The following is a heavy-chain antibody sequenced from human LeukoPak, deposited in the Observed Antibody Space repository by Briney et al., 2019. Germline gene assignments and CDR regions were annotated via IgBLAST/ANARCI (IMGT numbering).Heavy chain of an antibody. Sequence: ASVKVSGKASGYTFTSYAIHWGRQAPGQRLEWMGWINTGNGNTKYSQTFQGKFIITRDTSASTAYMELSSLRTEDTAVYYCARDMGSGSLHYWGQGTLVTVSS. D-gene: IGHD1-26*01. CDR3: ARDMGSGSLHY. CDR2: INTGNGNT. J-gene: IGHJ4*02. V-gene: IGHV1-3*04. CDR1: GYTFTSYA.